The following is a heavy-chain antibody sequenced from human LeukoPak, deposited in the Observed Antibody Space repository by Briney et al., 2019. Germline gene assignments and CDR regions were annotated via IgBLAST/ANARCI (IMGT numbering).Heavy chain of an antibody. CDR3: ARERSWASRDAFYI. CDR2: IYYSGST. J-gene: IGHJ3*02. Sequence: SETLSLTCTVSGGSISSYYWSWIRQPPGEGLEWIGYIYYSGSTTYNPYLKSRVTISVDTSTNQFSLKLSSVTAADMAVYYCARERSWASRDAFYIWGQGTMVTVSS. D-gene: IGHD6-13*01. V-gene: IGHV4-59*01. CDR1: GGSISSYY.